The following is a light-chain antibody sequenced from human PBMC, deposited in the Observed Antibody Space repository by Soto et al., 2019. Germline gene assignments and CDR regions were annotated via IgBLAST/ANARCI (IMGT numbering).Light chain of an antibody. CDR2: EDN. CDR1: SGRIASNY. J-gene: IGLJ2*01. CDR3: QSYDSSNQV. Sequence: NFMLTQPHSVSESPGKTVTISCTRSSGRIASNYVQWYQQRPGSAPTTVIYEDNQRPSGVPDRCSGSIDSSSNSASLTISGLKTEDEADYFCQSYDSSNQVFGGGTKRSVL. V-gene: IGLV6-57*04.